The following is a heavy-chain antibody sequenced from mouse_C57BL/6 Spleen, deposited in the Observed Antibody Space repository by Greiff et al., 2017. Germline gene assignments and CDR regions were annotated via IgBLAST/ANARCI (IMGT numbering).Heavy chain of an antibody. CDR1: GYSFTGYF. D-gene: IGHD2-4*01. Sequence: DVKLVESGPELVKPGDSVKISCKASGYSFTGYFMNWVMQSHGKSLEWIGRINPYNGDTFYNQKFKGKATLTVDKSSSTAHMELRSLTSEDSAVYYCAKSGIYYDYDGGFDYWGQGTTLTVSS. CDR3: AKSGIYYDYDGGFDY. CDR2: INPYNGDT. J-gene: IGHJ2*01. V-gene: IGHV1-20*01.